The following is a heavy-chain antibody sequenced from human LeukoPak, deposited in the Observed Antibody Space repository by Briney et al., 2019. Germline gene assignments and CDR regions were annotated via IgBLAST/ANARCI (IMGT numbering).Heavy chain of an antibody. V-gene: IGHV4-4*07. CDR1: GGSISSYY. CDR3: ARDRSITIFGVVSTDENYYYYYMDV. J-gene: IGHJ6*03. CDR2: IYTSGST. Sequence: SETLSLTCTVSGGSISSYYWSWIRQPAGKGLEWIGRIYTSGSTNYNPSLKSRVTMSVDTSKNQFSLKLSSVTAADTAVYYCARDRSITIFGVVSTDENYYYYYMDVWGKGTTVTVSS. D-gene: IGHD3-3*01.